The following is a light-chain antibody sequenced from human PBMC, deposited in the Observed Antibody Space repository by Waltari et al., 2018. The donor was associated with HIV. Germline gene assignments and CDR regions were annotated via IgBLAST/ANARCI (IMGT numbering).Light chain of an antibody. J-gene: IGLJ3*02. CDR1: SSDVGGYQY. CDR3: SSYTSTTTLVV. Sequence: QSALTQPASVSGSPGQSITISCTGTSSDVGGYQYVSWYQQHPGKAPKLMIFDVSNLPSWVSNRFSGSKSGNTASLTISGLQAEDEAHYFCSSYTSTTTLVVFGGGTKLTVL. V-gene: IGLV2-14*03. CDR2: DVS.